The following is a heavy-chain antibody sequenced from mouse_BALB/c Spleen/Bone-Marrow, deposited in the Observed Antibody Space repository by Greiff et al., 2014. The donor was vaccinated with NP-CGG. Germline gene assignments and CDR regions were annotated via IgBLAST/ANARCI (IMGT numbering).Heavy chain of an antibody. CDR1: GFTFSDYY. D-gene: IGHD2-14*01. CDR3: ARDRGVQGYAMDY. V-gene: IGHV5-4*02. J-gene: IGHJ4*01. Sequence: EVKLMESGGGLVKPGGSLKLSCAASGFTFSDYYMYWVRQTPEKRLEWVATISDGSTYTYYPDSVKGRLTISRDNAKNNLYLQMSSLKSEDTALYYCARDRGVQGYAMDYWGQGTSVTVSS. CDR2: ISDGSTYT.